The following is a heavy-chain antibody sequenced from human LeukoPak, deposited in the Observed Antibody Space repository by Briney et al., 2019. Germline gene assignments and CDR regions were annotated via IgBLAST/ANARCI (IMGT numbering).Heavy chain of an antibody. J-gene: IGHJ4*02. CDR1: GYTFTSYG. CDR3: ARGLSGSYGGDLDY. Sequence: ASVKVSCKASGYTFTSYGISWVRQAPGQGLEWMGWSSAYNGNTNYAQKLRGRVTMTTDTSTSTAYMELRSLTSDDTAVYYCARGLSGSYGGDLDYWGQGTLVTVSS. V-gene: IGHV1-18*01. D-gene: IGHD1-26*01. CDR2: SSAYNGNT.